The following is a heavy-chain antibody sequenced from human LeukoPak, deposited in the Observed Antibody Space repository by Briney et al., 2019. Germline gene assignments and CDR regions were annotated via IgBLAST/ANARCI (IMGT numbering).Heavy chain of an antibody. CDR3: AKAKGLGYSGYDD. D-gene: IGHD5-12*01. CDR1: GFTVSSNY. CDR2: IYSGGST. Sequence: PGGSLRLSCAASGFTVSSNYMSWVRQAPGKGLEWVSVIYSGGSTYYADSVKGRFTISRDNSKNTLYLQMNSLRAEDTAVYYCAKAKGLGYSGYDDWGQGTLVTVSS. J-gene: IGHJ4*02. V-gene: IGHV3-53*01.